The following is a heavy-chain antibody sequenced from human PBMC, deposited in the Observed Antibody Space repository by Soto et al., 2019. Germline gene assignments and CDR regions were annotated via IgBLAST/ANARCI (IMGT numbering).Heavy chain of an antibody. CDR1: GFTFSSYE. V-gene: IGHV3-48*03. J-gene: IGHJ6*02. Sequence: VGSLRLSCAASGFTFSSYEMNWVRQAPGKGLEWVSYISSSGSTIYYADSVKGRFTISRDNAKNSLYLQMNSLRAEDTAVYYCARVNHYDILTGFRGNSHLMDVWGQGTTVTAP. D-gene: IGHD3-9*01. CDR3: ARVNHYDILTGFRGNSHLMDV. CDR2: ISSSGSTI.